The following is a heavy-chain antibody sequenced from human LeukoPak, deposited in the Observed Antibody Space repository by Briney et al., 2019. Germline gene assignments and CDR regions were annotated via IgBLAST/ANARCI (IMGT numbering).Heavy chain of an antibody. CDR3: ARGWHGGVISY. CDR2: ISGSGDNT. Sequence: PGGSLRLSCAASGITFSSFAMTWVRQAPGKGLEWVSAISGSGDNTYYADSVKGRFTISRDNSKNTLYLQMNSLRAEDTAVYYCARGWHGGVISYWGQGTLVTVSS. D-gene: IGHD3-16*01. CDR1: GITFSSFA. J-gene: IGHJ4*02. V-gene: IGHV3-23*01.